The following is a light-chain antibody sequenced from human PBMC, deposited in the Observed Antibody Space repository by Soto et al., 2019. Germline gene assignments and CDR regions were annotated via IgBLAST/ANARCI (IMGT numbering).Light chain of an antibody. CDR1: QSVSSATY. CDR2: GAS. J-gene: IGKJ4*01. CDR3: QQYGDLPLT. V-gene: IGKV3-20*01. Sequence: EIVLTQSPGTLSLSPGERATLSCRASQSVSSATYLAWYQQKPGQAPRLLIYGASSRAAGIPDRFSGSGSGTDFTLTISRLEPEDFAVYYCQQYGDLPLTFGGGTKVETK.